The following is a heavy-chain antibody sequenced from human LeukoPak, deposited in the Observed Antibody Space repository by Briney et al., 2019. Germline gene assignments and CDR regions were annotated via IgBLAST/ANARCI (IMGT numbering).Heavy chain of an antibody. CDR1: GFTFGDYA. Sequence: GGSLRLSCTASGFTFGDYAMSWVRQAPGKGLEWVSAISGSGGSTYYADSVKGRFTISRDNGKNSLYLQMNRLRAEDTAVYYCARPRGCGSSRCNNFDYWGQGTLVTVSS. CDR2: ISGSGGST. J-gene: IGHJ4*02. CDR3: ARPRGCGSSRCNNFDY. D-gene: IGHD2-2*01. V-gene: IGHV3-23*01.